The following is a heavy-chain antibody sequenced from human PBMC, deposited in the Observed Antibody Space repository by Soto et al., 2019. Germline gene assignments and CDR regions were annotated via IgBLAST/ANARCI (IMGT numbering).Heavy chain of an antibody. Sequence: VKVSCKASGGTFSSFGITWVRQAPGQGLEWMGGIIPVFGRPNYAQRFRGRLTITADESTNTSYMELIDLTSEDTAVYYCAREGSGYNFWGQGTQVTVSS. J-gene: IGHJ1*01. CDR3: AREGSGYNF. CDR2: IIPVFGRP. CDR1: GGTFSSFG. D-gene: IGHD5-12*01. V-gene: IGHV1-69*13.